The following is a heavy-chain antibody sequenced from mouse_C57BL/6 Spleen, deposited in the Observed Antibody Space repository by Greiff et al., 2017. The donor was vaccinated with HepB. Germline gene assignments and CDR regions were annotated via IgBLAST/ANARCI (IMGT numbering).Heavy chain of an antibody. CDR3: TRDRDNGWYFDV. J-gene: IGHJ1*03. V-gene: IGHV5-9-1*02. CDR1: GFTFSSYA. Sequence: EVQLQESGEGLVKPGGSLKLSCAASGFTFSSYAMSWVRQTPEKRLEWVAYISSGGDYIYYADTVKGRFTISRDNARNTLYLQMSSLKSEDTAMYYCTRDRDNGWYFDVWGTGTRGAISS. D-gene: IGHD1-3*01. CDR2: ISSGGDYI.